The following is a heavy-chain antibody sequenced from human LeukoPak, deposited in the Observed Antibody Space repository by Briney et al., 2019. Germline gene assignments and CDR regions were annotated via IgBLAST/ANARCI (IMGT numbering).Heavy chain of an antibody. CDR3: AKDRLGPLFWSGYYTT. J-gene: IGHJ5*02. CDR2: ISGDGGST. Sequence: PGGSLRLSCAASGFTFDDYATHWVRQAPGKGLEWVSLISGDGGSTYYADSVKGRFTISRDNSKNSLYLQMNSLRTEDTALYYCAKDRLGPLFWSGYYTTWGQGTLVTVSS. V-gene: IGHV3-43*02. CDR1: GFTFDDYA. D-gene: IGHD3-3*01.